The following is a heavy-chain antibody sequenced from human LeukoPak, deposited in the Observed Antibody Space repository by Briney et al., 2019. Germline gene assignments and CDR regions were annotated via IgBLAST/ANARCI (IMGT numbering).Heavy chain of an antibody. V-gene: IGHV4-34*01. Sequence: SETLSLTCAVYGGSFSGYYWSWIRQPPGKGLEWIGEINHSGSTNYNPSLKSRVTISVDTSKSQFSLKLSSVTAADTAVYYCARGPADFYYYYGMDVWGQGTTVTVSS. J-gene: IGHJ6*02. CDR1: GGSFSGYY. CDR2: INHSGST. CDR3: ARGPADFYYYYGMDV. D-gene: IGHD3-3*01.